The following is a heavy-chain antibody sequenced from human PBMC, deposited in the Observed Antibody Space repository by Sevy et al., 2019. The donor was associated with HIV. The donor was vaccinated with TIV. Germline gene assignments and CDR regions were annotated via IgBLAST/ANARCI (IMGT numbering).Heavy chain of an antibody. Sequence: GGSLRLSCAASGFAFRSHAMHWVRQAPGKGLEWVATIPYEGTETFYAASVEGRFTISRDNSKNMLSLQINSLRPEDTAVYYCARDGGYSIKWYPLYWGHGTLVTVSS. V-gene: IGHV3-30-3*01. CDR3: ARDGGYSIKWYPLY. CDR1: GFAFRSHA. J-gene: IGHJ4*01. D-gene: IGHD1-26*01. CDR2: IPYEGTET.